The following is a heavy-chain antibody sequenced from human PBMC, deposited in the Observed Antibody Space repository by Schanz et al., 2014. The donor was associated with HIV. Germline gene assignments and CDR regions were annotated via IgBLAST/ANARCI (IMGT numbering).Heavy chain of an antibody. J-gene: IGHJ3*02. CDR1: GYTFTAYY. Sequence: QVQLVQSGAEAKKPGASVKVSCKASGYTFTAYYIHWVRQAPGQGLEWMGWINPNSGGTNSAQKFQGRVTMSRDTSISTAYMEVRSLRSDDTALYFCARDLVDSSTWYDAFDIWGQGTKVTVSS. CDR3: ARDLVDSSTWYDAFDI. V-gene: IGHV1-2*02. D-gene: IGHD6-13*01. CDR2: INPNSGGT.